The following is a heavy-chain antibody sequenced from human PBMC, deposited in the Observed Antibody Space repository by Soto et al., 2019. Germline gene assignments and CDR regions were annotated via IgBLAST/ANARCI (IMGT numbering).Heavy chain of an antibody. CDR3: VRTSLVVAAATREDY. J-gene: IGHJ4*02. D-gene: IGHD2-15*01. Sequence: EVQLVESGGGLVQPGESLRLSCAASGFTFSSYWMHWVRQAPGKGLVWVSRINSDGSSTSYAGSVKGRFTISRDNAKNTLYLQMNPLRAEDTAVYYCVRTSLVVAAATREDYWGQGTLVTVSP. V-gene: IGHV3-74*01. CDR2: INSDGSST. CDR1: GFTFSSYW.